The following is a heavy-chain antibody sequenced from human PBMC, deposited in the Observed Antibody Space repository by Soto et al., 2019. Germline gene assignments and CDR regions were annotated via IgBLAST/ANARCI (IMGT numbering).Heavy chain of an antibody. D-gene: IGHD1-1*01. CDR3: AREQGVGPGGGGTGPLDI. CDR2: INPNGGST. CDR1: GYSFTSQY. J-gene: IGHJ3*02. V-gene: IGHV1-46*03. Sequence: QVQLVQSGAEVKKPGASVKISCEASGYSFTSQYVHWVRQAPGQGLEWMGIINPNGGSTTYAQKFQGGGTLTREPSTGKVYMELGSLTFEDPAVYYCAREQGVGPGGGGTGPLDIWGQGTMVTVAS.